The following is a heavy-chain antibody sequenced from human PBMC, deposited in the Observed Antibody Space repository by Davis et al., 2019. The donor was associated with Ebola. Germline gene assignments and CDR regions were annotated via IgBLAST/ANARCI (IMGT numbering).Heavy chain of an antibody. Sequence: MPSETLSLTCTVSGGSISSYYWSWIRQPPGKGLEWIGYIYYSGITNYNPSLKSRVTISVDTSKNQFSLKLSSVTAADTAVYYCATPGGYCISTSCYYYYGMDVWGQGTTVTVSS. CDR3: ATPGGYCISTSCYYYYGMDV. J-gene: IGHJ6*02. D-gene: IGHD2-2*01. V-gene: IGHV4-59*08. CDR2: IYYSGIT. CDR1: GGSISSYY.